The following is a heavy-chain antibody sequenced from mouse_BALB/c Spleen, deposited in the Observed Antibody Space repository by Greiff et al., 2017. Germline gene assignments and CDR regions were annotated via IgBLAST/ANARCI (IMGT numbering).Heavy chain of an antibody. D-gene: IGHD1-1*01. Sequence: VQLQESGAELVRPGTSVKMSCKAAGYTFTNYWIGWVKQRPGHGLEWIGDIYPGGGYTNYNEKFKGKATLTADTSSSTAYMQLSSLTSEDSAIYYCARGNYYGSRRAWFAYWGQGTLVTVSA. J-gene: IGHJ3*01. CDR1: GYTFTNYW. CDR3: ARGNYYGSRRAWFAY. CDR2: IYPGGGYT. V-gene: IGHV1-63*02.